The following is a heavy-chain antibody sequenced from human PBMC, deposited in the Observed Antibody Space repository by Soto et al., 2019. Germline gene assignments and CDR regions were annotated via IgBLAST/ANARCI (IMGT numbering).Heavy chain of an antibody. CDR1: GYTFPGYY. CDR3: ASTHAETYHYYYYCVMDV. J-gene: IGHJ6*02. D-gene: IGHD2-21*01. CDR2: VNRNSGGT. V-gene: IGHV1-2*02. Sequence: ASVQVSCKASGYTFPGYYMHWVRQAPGQGXEWMGWVNRNSGGTNYAQKFQGRVTMTRDTSISTAYMELSRLRSGDTAVDYCASTHAETYHYYYYCVMDVWGQGTTVTVSS.